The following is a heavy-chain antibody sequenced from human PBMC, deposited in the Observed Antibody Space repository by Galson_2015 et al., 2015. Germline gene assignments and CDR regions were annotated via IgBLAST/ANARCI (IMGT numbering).Heavy chain of an antibody. V-gene: IGHV1-18*01. CDR2: ISAYNGNT. D-gene: IGHD2-8*01. Sequence: SVKVSCKASGYTFTSYGISWVRQAPGQGLEWMGWISAYNGNTYYAQKLQGRVTMTTDTSTSTAYMELRSLRSDDTAVYYCARDGVYGDYYYYYGMDVWGQGTTVTVSS. CDR1: GYTFTSYG. CDR3: ARDGVYGDYYYYYGMDV. J-gene: IGHJ6*02.